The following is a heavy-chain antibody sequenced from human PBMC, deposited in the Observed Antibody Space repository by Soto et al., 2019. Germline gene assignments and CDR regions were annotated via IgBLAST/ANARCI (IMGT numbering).Heavy chain of an antibody. J-gene: IGHJ4*02. CDR1: GFTFSSYG. CDR2: ISYDGSNK. CDR3: AKEGADGSGSYCDY. D-gene: IGHD3-10*01. Sequence: VQLVESGGGVVQPGRSLRLSCAASGFTFSSYGMHWVRQAPGKGLEWVALISYDGSNKYYADSVKGRFAISRDNSKNTLYLQMNRLRAEDTAVYYCAKEGADGSGSYCDYWGQGTLVTVSS. V-gene: IGHV3-30*18.